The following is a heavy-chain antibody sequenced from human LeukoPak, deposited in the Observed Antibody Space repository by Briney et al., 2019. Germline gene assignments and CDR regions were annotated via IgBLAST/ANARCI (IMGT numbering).Heavy chain of an antibody. CDR3: ARDYYGSGSYLDY. Sequence: ASVKVSCKASGGTFSSYAISWVRQAPGQGLEWMGWISAYNGHTNYAQRLQGRVTMTTDASTTTAYMELRSLRSDDTAVYYCARDYYGSGSYLDYWGQGTLVTVSS. CDR2: ISAYNGHT. D-gene: IGHD3-10*01. J-gene: IGHJ4*02. CDR1: GGTFSSYA. V-gene: IGHV1-18*01.